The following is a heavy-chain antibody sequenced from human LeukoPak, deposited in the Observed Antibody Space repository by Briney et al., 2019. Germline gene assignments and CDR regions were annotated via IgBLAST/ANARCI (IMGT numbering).Heavy chain of an antibody. V-gene: IGHV3-30*18. D-gene: IGHD3-22*01. CDR2: ISYDGSNK. CDR3: AKVPGWYDYDSSGYYLDAFDI. Sequence: GGSLRLSCAASGFSFSTYGMHWVRQAPGKGLEWVAVISYDGSNKYYADSVKGRFTISRDNFKYTLYLQMNSLRAEDTAVYYCAKVPGWYDYDSSGYYLDAFDIWGQGTMVTVSS. CDR1: GFSFSTYG. J-gene: IGHJ3*02.